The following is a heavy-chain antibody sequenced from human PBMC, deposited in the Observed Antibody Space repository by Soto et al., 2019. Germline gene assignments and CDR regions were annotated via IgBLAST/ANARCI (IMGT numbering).Heavy chain of an antibody. V-gene: IGHV4-59*01. Sequence: SETLSLTCTVSGGSISSYYWSWIRQPPGKGLEWIGYIYYSGSTNYNPSLKSRVTISVDTSKNQFSLKLSSVTAADTAVYYCAREGTACTNGVCYRLGAFDIWGQGTMVTVSS. J-gene: IGHJ3*02. D-gene: IGHD2-8*01. CDR2: IYYSGST. CDR1: GGSISSYY. CDR3: AREGTACTNGVCYRLGAFDI.